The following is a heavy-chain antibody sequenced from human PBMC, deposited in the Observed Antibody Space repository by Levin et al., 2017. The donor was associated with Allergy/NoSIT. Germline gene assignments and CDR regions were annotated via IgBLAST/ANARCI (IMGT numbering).Heavy chain of an antibody. CDR3: TRYCSSTSCLEYFQH. CDR2: IRSKAYGGTT. CDR1: GFTFGDYA. V-gene: IGHV3-49*03. J-gene: IGHJ1*01. Sequence: GGSLRLSCTASGFTFGDYAMSWFRQAPGKGLEWVGFIRSKAYGGTTEYAASVKGRFTISRDDSKSIAYLQMNSLKTEDTAVYYCTRYCSSTSCLEYFQHWGQGTLVTVSS. D-gene: IGHD2-2*01.